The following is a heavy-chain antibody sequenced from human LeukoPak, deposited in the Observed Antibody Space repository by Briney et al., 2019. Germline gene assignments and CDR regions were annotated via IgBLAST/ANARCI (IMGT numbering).Heavy chain of an antibody. V-gene: IGHV3-15*05. Sequence: NSGGSLRLSCAASGFPFSNAWMSWVRQAPGKGLEWVGHIKTKTDGGTTDYAAPMKGRFTISRDDSKNTLYLQMNSLRAEDTALYYCAKDITSTVAGIHYWGQGTLVTVSS. J-gene: IGHJ4*02. D-gene: IGHD6-19*01. CDR3: AKDITSTVAGIHY. CDR2: IKTKTDGGTT. CDR1: GFPFSNAW.